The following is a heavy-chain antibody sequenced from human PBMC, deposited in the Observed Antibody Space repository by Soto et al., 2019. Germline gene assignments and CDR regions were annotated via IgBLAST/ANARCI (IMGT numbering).Heavy chain of an antibody. J-gene: IGHJ5*02. CDR1: GGTFSSYT. CDR3: ARGQGVFSLGELSLKDNWFDP. D-gene: IGHD3-16*02. CDR2: IIPILGIA. V-gene: IGHV1-69*02. Sequence: QVQLVQSGAEVKKPGSSVKVSCKASGGTFSSYTISWVRQAPGQGLEWMGRIIPILGIANYAQKFQGRVTITADKSTSTAYMELSSLRSEDTAVYYCARGQGVFSLGELSLKDNWFDPWGQGTLVTVSS.